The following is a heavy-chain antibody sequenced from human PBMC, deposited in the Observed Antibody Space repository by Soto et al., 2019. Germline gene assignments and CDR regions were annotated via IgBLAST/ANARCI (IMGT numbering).Heavy chain of an antibody. D-gene: IGHD6-6*01. CDR3: ARDLWGSSPNDAFDI. CDR1: GYTLTELS. V-gene: IGHV1-24*01. CDR2: FDPEDGET. Sequence: KNLGASVKVSCKVSGYTLTELSMHWVRQAPGKGLEWMGGFDPEDGETIYAQKFQGRVTMTEDTSTDTAYMELRSLRSDDTAVYYCARDLWGSSPNDAFDIWGQGTMVTVS. J-gene: IGHJ3*02.